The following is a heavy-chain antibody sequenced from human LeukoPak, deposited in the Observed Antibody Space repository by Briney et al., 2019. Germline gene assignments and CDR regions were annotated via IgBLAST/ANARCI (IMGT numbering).Heavy chain of an antibody. CDR3: ARFDGFVRTFDY. Sequence: SETLSLTCAVYGGSFSGYYWSWIRQPPGKGLEWIGEINHSGSTNYNPSLKSRVTISEDTSKNQFSLKLSSVTAADTAVYYCARFDGFVRTFDYWGQGTLVTVSS. J-gene: IGHJ4*02. CDR1: GGSFSGYY. V-gene: IGHV4-34*01. D-gene: IGHD3-9*01. CDR2: INHSGST.